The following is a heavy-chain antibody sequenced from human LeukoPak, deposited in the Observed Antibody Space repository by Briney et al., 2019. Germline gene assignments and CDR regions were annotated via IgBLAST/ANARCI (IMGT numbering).Heavy chain of an antibody. CDR2: ISSSSSTI. CDR1: GFTFSSYS. CDR3: ARAVTIFGPYYYYYYMDV. J-gene: IGHJ6*03. D-gene: IGHD3-3*01. V-gene: IGHV3-48*04. Sequence: GGSLRLSCAASGFTFSSYSMNWVRQAPGKGLEWVSYISSSSSTIYYADSVKGRFTISRDNAKNSLYLQMNSLRAEDTAVYYCARAVTIFGPYYYYYYMDVWGKGTTVTVSS.